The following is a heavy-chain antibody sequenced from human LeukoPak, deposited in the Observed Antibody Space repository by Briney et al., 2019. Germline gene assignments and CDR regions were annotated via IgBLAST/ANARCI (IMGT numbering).Heavy chain of an antibody. CDR2: ISSGRTV. J-gene: IGHJ6*03. CDR1: GFTFSSYE. Sequence: PGGSLRLSCAASGFTFSSYEMNWVRQAPGKGLEWVSYISSGRTVYYADSVKGRFTISRDNAKNSLYVQMNSLGAEDTAVYYCARVTLGGGYYYYMDVWGKGTTVTVSS. CDR3: ARVTLGGGYYYYMDV. V-gene: IGHV3-48*03. D-gene: IGHD3-10*01.